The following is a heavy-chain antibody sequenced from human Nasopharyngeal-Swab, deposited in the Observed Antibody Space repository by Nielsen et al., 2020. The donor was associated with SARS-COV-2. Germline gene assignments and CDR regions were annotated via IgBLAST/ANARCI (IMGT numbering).Heavy chain of an antibody. D-gene: IGHD5-18*01. J-gene: IGHJ4*02. CDR2: INSDGSST. Sequence: GESLKISCAASGFTFSSYWMHWVRQAPGKGLVWVSRINSDGSSTSYADSVKGRFTISRDNARSALYLQINSLRADDTAVYYCTRDFDAATGYWGQGTLVTVSS. CDR3: TRDFDAATGY. V-gene: IGHV3-74*01. CDR1: GFTFSSYW.